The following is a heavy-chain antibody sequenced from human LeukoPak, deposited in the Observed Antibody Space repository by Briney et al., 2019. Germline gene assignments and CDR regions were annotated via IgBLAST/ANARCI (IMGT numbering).Heavy chain of an antibody. CDR1: GFTFSSYW. V-gene: IGHV3-74*01. Sequence: GGSLRLSCAASGFTFSSYWMHWVRHAPGKGLVWVSHINSDGSSTNYADSVKGRFTISRDNAKNKLYLQMNSLRAEDTAVYYCARTGRAARPTVWFDPWGQGTPVTVSS. J-gene: IGHJ5*02. CDR2: INSDGSST. D-gene: IGHD6-6*01. CDR3: ARTGRAARPTVWFDP.